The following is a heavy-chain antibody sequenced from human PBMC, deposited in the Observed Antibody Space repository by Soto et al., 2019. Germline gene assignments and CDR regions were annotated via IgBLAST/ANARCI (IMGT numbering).Heavy chain of an antibody. Sequence: VKVSCKASGYTFTSYGISWVRQAPGQGLEWMGWISAYNGNTNYAQKLQGRVTMTTDTSTSTAYMELRSLRSDDTAVYYCARVRHRQFVSIAVAGDFDYWGQGTLVTVSS. CDR3: ARVRHRQFVSIAVAGDFDY. V-gene: IGHV1-18*01. D-gene: IGHD6-19*01. CDR1: GYTFTSYG. CDR2: ISAYNGNT. J-gene: IGHJ4*02.